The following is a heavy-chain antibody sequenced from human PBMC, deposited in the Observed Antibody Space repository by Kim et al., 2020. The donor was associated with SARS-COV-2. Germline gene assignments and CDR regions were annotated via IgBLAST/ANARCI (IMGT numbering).Heavy chain of an antibody. CDR3: ARERLPPQTSLMVYAIFDY. CDR2: IYYSGST. D-gene: IGHD2-8*02. Sequence: SETLSLTCTVSGGSISSGGYYWSWIRQHPGKGLEWIGYIYYSGSTYYNPSLKSRVTISVDTSKNQFSLKLSSVTAADTAVYYCARERLPPQTSLMVYAIFDYWGQGTLVTVSS. CDR1: GGSISSGGYY. V-gene: IGHV4-31*03. J-gene: IGHJ4*02.